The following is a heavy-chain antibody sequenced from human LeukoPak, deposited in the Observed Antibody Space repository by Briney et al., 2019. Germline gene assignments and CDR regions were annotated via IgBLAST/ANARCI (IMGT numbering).Heavy chain of an antibody. CDR1: GFTFNTYG. CDR2: ISYDGNDE. V-gene: IGHV3-30*18. CDR3: AKGAVGIVGASSFDS. J-gene: IGHJ4*02. Sequence: SGGSLRLSCAASGFTFNTYGIHWVRQSPGKGLEWVALISYDGNDEYFADSVKGRFTISRDNSQNTVYLQMSSLRPEDTAVYYCAKGAVGIVGASSFDSWGQGALVIVSS. D-gene: IGHD1-26*01.